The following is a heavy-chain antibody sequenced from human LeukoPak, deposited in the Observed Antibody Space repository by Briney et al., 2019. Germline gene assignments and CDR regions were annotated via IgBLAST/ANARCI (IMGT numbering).Heavy chain of an antibody. Sequence: GGSLRLSCAASGFTFSSYRMNWVRQAPGKGLEWVSSTSSSSSYIYYADSVEGRFTISRDNAKNSLFLQMNTLRAEDTAVYYCARGRYYDSSGPPDAFDIWGQGTMVTVSS. CDR1: GFTFSSYR. CDR2: TSSSSSYI. D-gene: IGHD3-22*01. J-gene: IGHJ3*02. CDR3: ARGRYYDSSGPPDAFDI. V-gene: IGHV3-21*01.